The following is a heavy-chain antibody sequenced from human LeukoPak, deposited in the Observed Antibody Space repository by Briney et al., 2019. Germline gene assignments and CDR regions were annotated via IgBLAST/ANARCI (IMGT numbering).Heavy chain of an antibody. CDR3: ARKCASGTYPLDY. D-gene: IGHD3-10*01. CDR2: ISDNGAVT. CDR1: GFSFSMYS. Sequence: PGGSLRLSCAASGFSFSMYSMSWIRQAPGKGLEWVSVISDNGAVTFYGDSVKGRFTISRDNSKNTLYLQMSSLRVEDTAVYYCARKCASGTYPLDYWGQGTLVTVSS. J-gene: IGHJ4*02. V-gene: IGHV3-23*01.